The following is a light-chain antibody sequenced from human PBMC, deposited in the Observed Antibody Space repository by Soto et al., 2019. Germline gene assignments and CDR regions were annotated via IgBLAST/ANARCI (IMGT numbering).Light chain of an antibody. CDR1: LSNIGSNY. V-gene: IGLV1-47*01. Sequence: QSALTPPPSASGTPGQRVTISCSGSLSNIGSNYVFWYQQLPGKAPKLLIYRNNKRPSGVPDRFSGSKSGTSASLAISGLRSEDEADYYCAAWDDSLSGSYVFGTGTKVTVL. CDR2: RNN. J-gene: IGLJ1*01. CDR3: AAWDDSLSGSYV.